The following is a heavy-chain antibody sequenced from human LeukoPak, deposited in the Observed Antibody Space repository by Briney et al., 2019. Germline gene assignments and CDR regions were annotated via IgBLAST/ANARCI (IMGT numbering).Heavy chain of an antibody. CDR3: ARGEGWWPGSPTLRFDY. V-gene: IGHV1-69*05. CDR1: GGTFSSYA. J-gene: IGHJ4*02. Sequence: SVKVSCKASGGTFSSYAISWVRQAPGQGLEWMGGIIPIFGTANYAQKFQGRVTITTDESTSTAYMELSSLRSEDTAVYYCARGEGWWPGSPTLRFDYWGQGTLVTVSS. D-gene: IGHD2-8*02. CDR2: IIPIFGTA.